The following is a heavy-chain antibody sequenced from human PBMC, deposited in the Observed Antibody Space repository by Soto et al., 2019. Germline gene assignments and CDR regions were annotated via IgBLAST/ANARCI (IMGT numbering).Heavy chain of an antibody. V-gene: IGHV1-69*01. Sequence: QVQLVQSGAEVKKPGSSVKVSCKASGGTFSSYAISWVRQAPGQGLEWMGGIIPIFGTANYAQKFQGRVTITADESTSTAYMELSSLRSEDKAVYYCARDEQEGYSSWYYFDYWGQGTLVTVSS. CDR3: ARDEQEGYSSWYYFDY. CDR1: GGTFSSYA. D-gene: IGHD6-13*01. J-gene: IGHJ4*02. CDR2: IIPIFGTA.